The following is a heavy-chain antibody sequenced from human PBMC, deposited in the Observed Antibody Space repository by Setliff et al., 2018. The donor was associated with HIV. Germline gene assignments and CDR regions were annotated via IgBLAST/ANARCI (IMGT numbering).Heavy chain of an antibody. CDR2: IYYSGST. Sequence: PSETLSLTCTVSGGSISSSSYYWGWIRQPPGKGLEWIGSIYYSGSTYYNPSLKSRVTISLDASRNQFSLELISVTAADTAVYYCAGGPGTTSIDYWAQGTLVTVSS. CDR3: AGGPGTTSIDY. CDR1: GGSISSSSYY. J-gene: IGHJ4*02. D-gene: IGHD1-26*01. V-gene: IGHV4-39*07.